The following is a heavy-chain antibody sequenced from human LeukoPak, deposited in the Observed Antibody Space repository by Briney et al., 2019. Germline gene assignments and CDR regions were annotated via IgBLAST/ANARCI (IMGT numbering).Heavy chain of an antibody. Sequence: GGSLRLSCAASGFTFSSYSMNWVRQAPGKGLEWVSSISSSSSYIYYADSVKGRFTISRDNAKNSLYLQMNSLRAEGTAVYYCARDLRGQGSGSYLYYYGMDVWGKRTTVTVSS. V-gene: IGHV3-21*01. CDR3: ARDLRGQGSGSYLYYYGMDV. D-gene: IGHD3-10*01. J-gene: IGHJ6*04. CDR2: ISSSSSYI. CDR1: GFTFSSYS.